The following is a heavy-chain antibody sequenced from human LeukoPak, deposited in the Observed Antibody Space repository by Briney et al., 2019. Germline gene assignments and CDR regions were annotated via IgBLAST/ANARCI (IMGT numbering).Heavy chain of an antibody. CDR1: SGSISSYY. V-gene: IGHV4-4*07. Sequence: SETLSLTCTVSSGSISSYYWSWIRQPAGKGLEWIGRIYTSGSTNYNPSLKSRVTMSVDTSKNQFSLKLSSVTAADTAVYYCARGGSKSSGWYKGRYAFDIWGQGTMVTVSS. J-gene: IGHJ3*02. CDR2: IYTSGST. D-gene: IGHD6-19*01. CDR3: ARGGSKSSGWYKGRYAFDI.